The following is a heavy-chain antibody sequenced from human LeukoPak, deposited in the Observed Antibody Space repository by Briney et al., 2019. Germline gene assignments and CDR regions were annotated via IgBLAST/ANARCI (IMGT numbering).Heavy chain of an antibody. D-gene: IGHD3-16*02. J-gene: IGHJ4*02. Sequence: SVKVSCKASGGTFSSYAISWVRQAPGQGLEWMGRIIPIFGTANYAQKFQGRVTITTDESTSTAYMELSSLRSEDTAVYYCAREDMVTFGGVIDWGQGTLVTVSS. CDR2: IIPIFGTA. V-gene: IGHV1-69*05. CDR1: GGTFSSYA. CDR3: AREDMVTFGGVID.